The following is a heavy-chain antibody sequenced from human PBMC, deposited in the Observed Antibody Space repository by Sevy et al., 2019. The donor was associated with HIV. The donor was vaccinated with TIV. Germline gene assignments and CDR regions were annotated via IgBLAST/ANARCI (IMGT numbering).Heavy chain of an antibody. Sequence: GGSLRLSCAASGFTFSSHGMHWVRQAPGKGLEWVAVISYDGSQKYYADSINGRFAFSRDNSKNTPFLQMNSLRPEDMALYYWAKEGMPSGPRLRWFAELLYQFDFWGQGTLVTVSS. V-gene: IGHV3-30*18. J-gene: IGHJ4*02. CDR3: AKEGMPSGPRLRWFAELLYQFDF. CDR1: GFTFSSHG. CDR2: ISYDGSQK. D-gene: IGHD3-10*01.